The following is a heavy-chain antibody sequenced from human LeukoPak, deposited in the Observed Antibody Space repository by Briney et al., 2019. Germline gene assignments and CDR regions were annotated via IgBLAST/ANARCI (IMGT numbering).Heavy chain of an antibody. CDR2: INHSGST. J-gene: IGHJ4*02. V-gene: IGHV4-34*01. CDR3: ARGGRGGYYYGSGSYSDY. Sequence: SETLSLTCAVYGGSFSGYYWSWIRQPLGKGLEWIGEINHSGSTNYNPSLKSRVTISVDTSKNQFSLKLSSVTAADTAVYYCARGGRGGYYYGSGSYSDYWGQGTLVTVSS. CDR1: GGSFSGYY. D-gene: IGHD3-10*01.